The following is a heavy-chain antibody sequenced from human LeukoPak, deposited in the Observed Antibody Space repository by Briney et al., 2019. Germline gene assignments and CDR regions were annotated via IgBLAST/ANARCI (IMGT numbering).Heavy chain of an antibody. CDR1: GFTFSDYG. Sequence: GGSLRLSCAASGFTFSDYGMHWVRQAPGKWLEWAAAISYDGSDKYYADSVKGRFTISRDDSKKTLYLQMNSLRAEDTAVYYCAKDRVVFNRNYAYYFDYWGQGTLVTVSS. D-gene: IGHD1-7*01. V-gene: IGHV3-30*18. CDR3: AKDRVVFNRNYAYYFDY. J-gene: IGHJ4*02. CDR2: ISYDGSDK.